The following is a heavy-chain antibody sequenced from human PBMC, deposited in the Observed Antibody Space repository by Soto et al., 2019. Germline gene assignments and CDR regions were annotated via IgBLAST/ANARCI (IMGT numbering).Heavy chain of an antibody. J-gene: IGHJ4*02. CDR3: VRASVVTRRSFDY. CDR2: SRDKGNGYST. V-gene: IGHV3-72*01. Sequence: EVQLVESGGGLVQPGGSLTLSCAASGFTLIDHYIAWVRQAPGKGLGWVGRSRDKGNGYSTEYAASVKGRFTVSRDDSKNSASLYMNTLKTEDTAVYYCVRASVVTRRSFDYWGQGTLVTVSS. D-gene: IGHD2-21*02. CDR1: GFTLIDHY.